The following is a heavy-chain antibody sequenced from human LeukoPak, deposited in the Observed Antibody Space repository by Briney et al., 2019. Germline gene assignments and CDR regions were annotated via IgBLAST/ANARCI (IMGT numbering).Heavy chain of an antibody. CDR1: GYTFTSYD. CDR2: MNPNSGNT. Sequence: ASVKVSCKASGYTFTSYDINWVRQATGQGLEWMGWMNPNSGNTGYAQKFQGRVTMTRNTSISTAYMELSRLRSDDTAVYYCARDYYDSSGYPHWGQGTLVTVSS. D-gene: IGHD3-22*01. CDR3: ARDYYDSSGYPH. J-gene: IGHJ4*02. V-gene: IGHV1-8*01.